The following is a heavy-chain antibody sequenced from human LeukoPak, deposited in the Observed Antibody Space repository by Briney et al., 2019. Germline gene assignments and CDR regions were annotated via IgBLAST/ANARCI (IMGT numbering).Heavy chain of an antibody. D-gene: IGHD2-15*01. Sequence: PSETLSLTCTVSGGSISGYYWSWIRQPPGKGLEWIGYIYYSGSTNYNPSLKSRVTISVDTSKNQFSLKLSSVNAADTAVYYCAREGYCSGGSCYSNDAFDIWGQGTMVTVSS. J-gene: IGHJ3*02. CDR3: AREGYCSGGSCYSNDAFDI. V-gene: IGHV4-59*01. CDR1: GGSISGYY. CDR2: IYYSGST.